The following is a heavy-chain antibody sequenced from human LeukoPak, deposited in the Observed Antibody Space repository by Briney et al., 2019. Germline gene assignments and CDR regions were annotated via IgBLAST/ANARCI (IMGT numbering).Heavy chain of an antibody. D-gene: IGHD3-22*01. V-gene: IGHV1-69*05. Sequence: GASVKVSCKASGGTFSSYAIGWVRQAPGQGLEWMGGIIPIFGTANYAQKFQGRVTITTDESTSTAYMELSSLRSEDTAVYYCARVDYYDSSGYYFDYWGQGTLVTVSS. CDR3: ARVDYYDSSGYYFDY. CDR1: GGTFSSYA. CDR2: IIPIFGTA. J-gene: IGHJ4*02.